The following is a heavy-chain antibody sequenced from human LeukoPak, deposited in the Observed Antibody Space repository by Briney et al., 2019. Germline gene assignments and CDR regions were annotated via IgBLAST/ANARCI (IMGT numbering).Heavy chain of an antibody. CDR3: VYYYGSGSVEY. V-gene: IGHV4-39*01. CDR2: FYYSGST. Sequence: SETLSLTCTVSGGSSTSSNYYWGWIRQPPGKGLEWIGSFYYSGSTNYNPSLKSRVTISVDTSKNQFSLKLSSVTAADTAVYYCVYYYGSGSVEYWGQGTLVTVSS. D-gene: IGHD3-10*01. J-gene: IGHJ4*02. CDR1: GGSSTSSNYY.